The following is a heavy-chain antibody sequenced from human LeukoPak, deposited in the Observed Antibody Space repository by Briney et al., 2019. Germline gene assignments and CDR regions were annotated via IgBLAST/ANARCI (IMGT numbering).Heavy chain of an antibody. CDR1: GGSISSSSYY. CDR2: IYYSGST. V-gene: IGHV4-39*07. CDR3: ARDAFSGSYYADY. Sequence: SETLSLTCTVSGGSISSSSYYWGWIRQPPGKGLEWIGSIYYSGSTYYNPSLKSRVTISVDTSKNQFSLKLSSVTAADTAVYYCARDAFSGSYYADYWGQGTLVTVSS. J-gene: IGHJ4*02. D-gene: IGHD1-26*01.